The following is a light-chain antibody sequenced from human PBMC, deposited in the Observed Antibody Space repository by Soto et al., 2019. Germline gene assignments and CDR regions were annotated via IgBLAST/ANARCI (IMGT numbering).Light chain of an antibody. Sequence: QSALTQPASVSGSPGQSITISCTGTSSDVGSYNLFSWYQQHPGKAPKLMIYEGSKRPSGVSNRFSGSKSGNTPSLTISGLQAEDEADYYCCSYAGSTSLFGGGTKLTVL. J-gene: IGLJ2*01. CDR2: EGS. CDR1: SSDVGSYNL. V-gene: IGLV2-23*01. CDR3: CSYAGSTSL.